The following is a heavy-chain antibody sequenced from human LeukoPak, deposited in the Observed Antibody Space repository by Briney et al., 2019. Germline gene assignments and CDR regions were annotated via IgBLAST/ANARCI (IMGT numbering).Heavy chain of an antibody. Sequence: ASVKVSCKASGYTFTGYYMHWVRQAPGQGLEWMGWINPNSGGTNYAQKFQGRVTMTRDTSISTAYMELSSLRSEDTAVYYCARGRRRITMVRGVTNWFDPWGQGTLVTVSS. D-gene: IGHD3-10*01. CDR2: INPNSGGT. CDR1: GYTFTGYY. J-gene: IGHJ5*02. CDR3: ARGRRRITMVRGVTNWFDP. V-gene: IGHV1-2*02.